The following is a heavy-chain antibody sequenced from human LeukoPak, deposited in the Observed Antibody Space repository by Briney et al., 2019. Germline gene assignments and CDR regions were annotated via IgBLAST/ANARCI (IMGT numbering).Heavy chain of an antibody. CDR2: IGPTGSDR. D-gene: IGHD1-14*01. Sequence: PGGSLRLSCTASGLTFSTSGFNWVRQATGKGLEWVASIGPTGSDRYHADSIKGRFTISRDNANNFLYLQMNSLRAEDTAVYYCATETNGRHYDYWGQGTLPTVSS. CDR3: ATETNGRHYDY. CDR1: GLTFSTSG. J-gene: IGHJ4*02. V-gene: IGHV3-21*06.